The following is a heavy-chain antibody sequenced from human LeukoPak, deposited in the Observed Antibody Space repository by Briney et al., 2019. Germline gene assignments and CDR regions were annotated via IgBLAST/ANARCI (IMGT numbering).Heavy chain of an antibody. Sequence: ASVKVSCKASGYTFTSYAMHWVRQAPGQRLEWMGWTNAGNGNTKYSQKFQGRVTITRDTSASTAYMELRSLRSDDTAVYYCARDFPYFDYWGQGTLVTVSS. CDR2: TNAGNGNT. CDR1: GYTFTSYA. J-gene: IGHJ4*02. V-gene: IGHV1-3*01. CDR3: ARDFPYFDY.